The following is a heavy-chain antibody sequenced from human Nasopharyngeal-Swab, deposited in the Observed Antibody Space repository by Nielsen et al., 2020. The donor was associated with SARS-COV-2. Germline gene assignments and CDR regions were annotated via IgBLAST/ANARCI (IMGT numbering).Heavy chain of an antibody. CDR3: AKEGGVGQQLVRYFDY. D-gene: IGHD6-13*01. CDR2: ISYDGSNK. Sequence: GGSLRLSCAASGFTFSSYGMHWVRQAPGKGLEWVAVISYDGSNKYYADSVKGRFTITRDNSKNTLYLQMNSLRAEETAVYYCAKEGGVGQQLVRYFDYWGQGTLVTVSS. V-gene: IGHV3-30*18. CDR1: GFTFSSYG. J-gene: IGHJ4*02.